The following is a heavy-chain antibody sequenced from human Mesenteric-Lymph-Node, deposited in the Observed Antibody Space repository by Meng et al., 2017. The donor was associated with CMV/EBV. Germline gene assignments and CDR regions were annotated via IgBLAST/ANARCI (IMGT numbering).Heavy chain of an antibody. Sequence: GGSRRLSWAVSGFSLSTYSMNWVRQAPGRGLEWVSSLSGSTNHIYYADSVKGRFTISRDNSKNTLYLQMNSLRAEDTALYYCARNYISGSIDYWGQGTLVTVSS. J-gene: IGHJ4*02. CDR3: ARNYISGSIDY. CDR2: LSGSTNHI. D-gene: IGHD3-10*01. V-gene: IGHV3-21*01. CDR1: GFSLSTYS.